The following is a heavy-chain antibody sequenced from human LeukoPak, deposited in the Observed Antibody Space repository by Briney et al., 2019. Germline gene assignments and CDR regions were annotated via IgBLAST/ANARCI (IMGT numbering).Heavy chain of an antibody. Sequence: SETLSLTCAVYGGSFSGYYWSWIRQPPGKGLEWIGEIHHSGTTNYNPSLRSRVTLSVDTLKNQFSLKLSSVTAADTAIYYCARSGRYFVNWGHGTLVTVSS. J-gene: IGHJ4*01. CDR2: IHHSGTT. CDR3: ARSGRYFVN. V-gene: IGHV4-34*01. CDR1: GGSFSGYY. D-gene: IGHD3-9*01.